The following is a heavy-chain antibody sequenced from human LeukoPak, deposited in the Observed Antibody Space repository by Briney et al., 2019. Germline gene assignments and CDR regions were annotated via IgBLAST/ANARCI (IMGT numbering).Heavy chain of an antibody. J-gene: IGHJ6*03. Sequence: ASVKVSCKASGYTFTSYYMHWVRQAPGQGLEWMGIINPNAGTTSYAQKFQGRVTVTRDTSTSIVYMELSSLRSDDTAVYYCAFSSYYLQGNYYYMDVWGKGTTVTVSS. CDR2: INPNAGTT. CDR3: AFSSYYLQGNYYYMDV. V-gene: IGHV1-46*01. D-gene: IGHD1-26*01. CDR1: GYTFTSYY.